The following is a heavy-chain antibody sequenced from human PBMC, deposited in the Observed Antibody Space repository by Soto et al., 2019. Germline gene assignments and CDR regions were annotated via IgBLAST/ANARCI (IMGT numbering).Heavy chain of an antibody. D-gene: IGHD3-10*01. CDR2: INHSGST. V-gene: IGHV4-34*01. Sequence: PSETLSLTCAVYGGSFSGYYWSWIRQPPGKGLEWIGEINHSGSTNYNPSLKSRVTISVDTSKNQFSLKLSSVTAADTAVYYCARGSPYYRISTGREPTEKDDYWGQGTLVTVSS. CDR1: GGSFSGYY. CDR3: ARGSPYYRISTGREPTEKDDY. J-gene: IGHJ4*02.